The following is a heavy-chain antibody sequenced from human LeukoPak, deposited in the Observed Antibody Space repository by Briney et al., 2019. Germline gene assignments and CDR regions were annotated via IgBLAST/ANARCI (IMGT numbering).Heavy chain of an antibody. CDR1: GRTFGNFA. D-gene: IGHD3-10*01. V-gene: IGHV1-69*04. J-gene: IGHJ4*02. CDR2: IIPIVDVT. Sequence: SVKLSCNASGRTFGNFAFRWVRQAPGQGLEWVGRIIPIVDVTSYAQNFKGRVTITADESTTTAYMELSRLRSEHTAVYYRAREMGDREFYFDYWGQGTLVSVSS. CDR3: AREMGDREFYFDY.